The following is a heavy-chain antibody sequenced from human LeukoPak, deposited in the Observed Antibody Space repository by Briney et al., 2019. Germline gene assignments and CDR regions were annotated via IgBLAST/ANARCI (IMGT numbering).Heavy chain of an antibody. CDR2: MNPNSGNT. D-gene: IGHD1-26*01. Sequence: ASVKVPCKASGYTFTSYDINWVRQATGQGLEWMGWMNPNSGNTGYARKFQGRVTITADKSTSTAYMELSSLRSEDTAVYYCARIIVGATIRQSPYYYYYGMDVWGQGTTVTVSS. V-gene: IGHV1-8*01. CDR3: ARIIVGATIRQSPYYYYYGMDV. J-gene: IGHJ6*02. CDR1: GYTFTSYD.